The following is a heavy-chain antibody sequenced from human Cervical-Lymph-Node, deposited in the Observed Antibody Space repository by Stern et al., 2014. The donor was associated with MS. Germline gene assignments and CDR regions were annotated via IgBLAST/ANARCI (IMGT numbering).Heavy chain of an antibody. CDR1: GFSLSNGVG. V-gene: IGHV2-5*02. CDR2: TFCDDER. J-gene: IGHJ4*02. CDR3: ARRRRYGSGRYHFDY. Sequence: QVTLRESGPTLVKPTQTLTLTCTFSGFSLSNGVGVAWIRQTPGKALEWLALTFCDDERRYSPSLTSRLTITKDTSKNQVVLTMTNMDPVDTATYYCARRRRYGSGRYHFDYWGQGILVTVSS. D-gene: IGHD6-19*01.